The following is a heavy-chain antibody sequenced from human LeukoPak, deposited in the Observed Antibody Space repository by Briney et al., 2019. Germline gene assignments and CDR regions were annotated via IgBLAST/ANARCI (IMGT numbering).Heavy chain of an antibody. CDR1: GSTVSSNY. V-gene: IGHV3-53*01. CDR3: ARRTNGYSYGYYYYYMDV. D-gene: IGHD5-18*01. Sequence: PGGSLRLPCAASGSTVSSNYMSWVRQAPWKGLEWVSVIYSGGSTYYADSVKGRFTISRDNSKNTLYLQMNSLRAEDTAVYYCARRTNGYSYGYYYYYMDVWGKGTTVTISS. J-gene: IGHJ6*03. CDR2: IYSGGST.